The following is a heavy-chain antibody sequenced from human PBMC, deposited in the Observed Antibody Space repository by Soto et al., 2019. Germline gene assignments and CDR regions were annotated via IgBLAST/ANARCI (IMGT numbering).Heavy chain of an antibody. V-gene: IGHV4-39*01. CDR1: GGFVNSNSYS. Sequence: PSETLSLTCTVSGGFVNSNSYSWGWIRQSPGKGLEWIGTIYSSENTYYNPSLLSRVTISVDTSKNQFSLKLTSVTAADTAVYYCARGSTTEKVDSWGQGTLVTVSS. D-gene: IGHD4-17*01. CDR2: IYSSENT. J-gene: IGHJ4*02. CDR3: ARGSTTEKVDS.